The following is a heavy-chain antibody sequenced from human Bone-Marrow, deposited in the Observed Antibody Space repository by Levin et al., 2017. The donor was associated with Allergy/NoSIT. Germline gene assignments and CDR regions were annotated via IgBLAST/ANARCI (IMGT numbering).Heavy chain of an antibody. Sequence: PGGSLRLSCAASGFTFSAYGIHWVRQAPGKGPQWVSVISSDGSNEYYADSVKGRFTISRDKSKNSVYLEMNSLRVEDTAVYYCAKDRFPHVTWGGYILFESWGQGTLVTVSS. CDR3: AKDRFPHVTWGGYILFES. D-gene: IGHD5-12*01. CDR1: GFTFSAYG. V-gene: IGHV3-30*18. CDR2: ISSDGSNE. J-gene: IGHJ4*02.